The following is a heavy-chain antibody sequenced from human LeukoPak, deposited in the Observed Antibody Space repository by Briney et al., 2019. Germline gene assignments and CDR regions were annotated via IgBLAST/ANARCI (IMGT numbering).Heavy chain of an antibody. V-gene: IGHV4-61*02. J-gene: IGHJ4*02. CDR1: GGSISSGSYY. CDR2: IYTSGST. Sequence: SQTLSLTCTVSGGSISSGSYYWSWIRQPAGKGLEWIGRIYTSGSTNYNPSLKSRVTISVDTSKNQFSLKPSSVTAADTAVYYCARDQGPRPFDYWGQGTLVTVSS. CDR3: ARDQGPRPFDY.